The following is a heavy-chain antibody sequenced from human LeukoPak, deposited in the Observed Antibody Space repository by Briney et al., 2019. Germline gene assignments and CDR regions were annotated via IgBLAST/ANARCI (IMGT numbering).Heavy chain of an antibody. Sequence: PGGSLRLSCAASGFTFSSYWMSWVRQAPGKGLEWVANIKQDGSEKYYVDSVKGRFTISRDNAKNSLYLQMNSLRAEDTAVYYCATALGRQHFYGSGTYKKNYYYMDVWGKGTTVTISS. V-gene: IGHV3-7*03. D-gene: IGHD3-10*01. CDR3: ATALGRQHFYGSGTYKKNYYYMDV. CDR1: GFTFSSYW. CDR2: IKQDGSEK. J-gene: IGHJ6*03.